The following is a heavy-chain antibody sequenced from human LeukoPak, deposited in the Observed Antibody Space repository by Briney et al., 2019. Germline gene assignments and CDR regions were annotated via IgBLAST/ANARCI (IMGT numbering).Heavy chain of an antibody. CDR3: AKGYDSSGYPPFDY. CDR1: GFTFSSYA. CDR2: ISGSGGST. D-gene: IGHD3-22*01. Sequence: GGSLRRSCAASGFTFSSYAMSWVRQAPGKGLEWVSAISGSGGSTYYADSVKGRFTISRDNSKNTLYLQMNSLRAEDTAVYYCAKGYDSSGYPPFDYWGQGTLVTVSS. V-gene: IGHV3-23*01. J-gene: IGHJ4*02.